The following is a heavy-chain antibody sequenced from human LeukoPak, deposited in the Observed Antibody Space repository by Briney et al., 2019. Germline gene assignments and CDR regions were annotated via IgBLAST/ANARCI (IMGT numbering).Heavy chain of an antibody. D-gene: IGHD3-22*01. J-gene: IGHJ4*02. CDR3: AKAYGTNGYYQLPIDF. V-gene: IGHV3-23*01. CDR2: ITANGATT. CDR1: GFTFSNYA. Sequence: PGGSLRLSCAASGFTFSNYAMSWVRQAPGKGLECVSAITANGATTYYADSVKGRFTISRDNSRNTLYLQLNSLRAEDTAVYYCAKAYGTNGYYQLPIDFWGQGTLVTVSS.